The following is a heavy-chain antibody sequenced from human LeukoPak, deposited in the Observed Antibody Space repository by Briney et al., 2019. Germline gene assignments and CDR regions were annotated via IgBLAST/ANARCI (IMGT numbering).Heavy chain of an antibody. V-gene: IGHV4-39*07. Sequence: SETLSLTCTVSGGSISSSSYYWGWIRQPPGKGLEWIGSIYYSGSTYDNPSLKSRVTISVDTSTNQLSLTLSSVTAADTAVYYCARESSVAGKAGPVDIWGQGTMVTVSS. CDR2: IYYSGST. D-gene: IGHD6-19*01. CDR3: ARESSVAGKAGPVDI. CDR1: GGSISSSSYY. J-gene: IGHJ3*02.